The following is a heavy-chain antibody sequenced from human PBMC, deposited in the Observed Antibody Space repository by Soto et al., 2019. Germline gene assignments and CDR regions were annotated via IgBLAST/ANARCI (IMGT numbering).Heavy chain of an antibody. Sequence: TSISTTAVSQAPGKGLEWVSSISSSSGYIYYADSVKGRFTISRDNAKNSPYLQMNSLRAEDTAVYFCARDSAKFDYRGQGALLPVSS. CDR1: TSIS. CDR2: ISSSSGYI. J-gene: IGHJ4*02. V-gene: IGHV3-21*01. CDR3: ARDSAKFDY. D-gene: IGHD3-10*01.